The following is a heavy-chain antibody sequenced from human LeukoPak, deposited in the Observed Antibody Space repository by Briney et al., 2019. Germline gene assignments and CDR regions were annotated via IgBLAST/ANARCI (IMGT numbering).Heavy chain of an antibody. V-gene: IGHV3-21*01. CDR3: ARDPPSRGTRYFDY. D-gene: IGHD3-16*01. Sequence: GGSLRLSCAASGFTFSSCSMNWVRQAPGTGLEWMSSISSTSTYITYADSVKGRFTISRDNANDSMCLQMNSLRAEDTAVYYCARDPPSRGTRYFDYWGEGTLVTVSS. CDR1: GFTFSSCS. CDR2: ISSTSTYI. J-gene: IGHJ4*02.